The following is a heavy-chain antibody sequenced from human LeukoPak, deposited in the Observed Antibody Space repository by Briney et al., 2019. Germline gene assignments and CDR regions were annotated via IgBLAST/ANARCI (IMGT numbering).Heavy chain of an antibody. V-gene: IGHV4-30-4*01. CDR3: AREGVLWFGELPY. CDR2: IYYSGST. Sequence: PSQTLSLTCTVSGGSISCGDYYWSWIRQPPGKGLEWIGYIYYSGSTYYNPSLKSRVTISVDTSKNQFSLKLSSVTAADTAVYYCAREGVLWFGELPYWGQGTLVTVSS. J-gene: IGHJ4*02. D-gene: IGHD3-10*01. CDR1: GGSISCGDYY.